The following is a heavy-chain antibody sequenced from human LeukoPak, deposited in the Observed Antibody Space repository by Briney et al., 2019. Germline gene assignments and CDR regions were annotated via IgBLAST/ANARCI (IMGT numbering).Heavy chain of an antibody. CDR3: ARGATPEKGIVVVPAAIGDYFDY. D-gene: IGHD2-2*02. V-gene: IGHV1-18*01. Sequence: ASVKVSCKASGYTFTSYGISWVRQAPGQGLEWMGWISAYNGNTNYAQKLQGRVTMTTDTSTSTAYMELRSLRSDDTAVYYCARGATPEKGIVVVPAAIGDYFDYWGQGTLVTVSS. J-gene: IGHJ4*02. CDR1: GYTFTSYG. CDR2: ISAYNGNT.